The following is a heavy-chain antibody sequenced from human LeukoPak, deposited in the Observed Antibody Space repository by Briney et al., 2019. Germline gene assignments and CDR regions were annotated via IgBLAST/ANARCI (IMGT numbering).Heavy chain of an antibody. CDR2: IYYSGST. D-gene: IGHD5-12*01. CDR3: ARGGGHGPDY. CDR1: GGSINRGGYY. V-gene: IGHV4-61*08. Sequence: SQTLSLTCTVSGGSINRGGYYWTWIRQHPGKGLEWIGYIYYSGSTNYNPSLKSRVTISVDTSKNQFSLKLSSVTAADTAVYYCARGGGHGPDYWGQGTLVTVSS. J-gene: IGHJ4*02.